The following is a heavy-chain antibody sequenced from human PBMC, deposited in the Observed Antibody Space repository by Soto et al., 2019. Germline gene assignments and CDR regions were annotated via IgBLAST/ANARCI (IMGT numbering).Heavy chain of an antibody. J-gene: IGHJ4*02. Sequence: PGGSLRLSCAASGFSISDCSMNWVRQAPGKGLEWISYISTNNDAIYYADSVKGRFTISRDNAKNSLYLQMNSLRAEDTALYYCASVLGSRRPGRYPSYWGQGTLVTVSS. V-gene: IGHV3-48*01. CDR2: ISTNNDAI. CDR1: GFSISDCS. D-gene: IGHD3-10*01. CDR3: ASVLGSRRPGRYPSY.